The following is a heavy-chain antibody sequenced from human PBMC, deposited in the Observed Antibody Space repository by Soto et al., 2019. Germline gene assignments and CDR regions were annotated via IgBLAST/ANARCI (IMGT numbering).Heavy chain of an antibody. CDR3: ARYGIT. D-gene: IGHD3-10*01. CDR1: GFTFSGHW. Sequence: EVQLVESGGGLVQPGGSLRLSCAASGFTFSGHWMQWVRQAPGKGPVCVSRINKDGSITTYADSVKGRFTISRDNAKNPLYLKINRLRAENPVVYYCARYGITWGKGPQAPASS. V-gene: IGHV3-74*01. CDR2: INKDGSIT. J-gene: IGHJ5*02.